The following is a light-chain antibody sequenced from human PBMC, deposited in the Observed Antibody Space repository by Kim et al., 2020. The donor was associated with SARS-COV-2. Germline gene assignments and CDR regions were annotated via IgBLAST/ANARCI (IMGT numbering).Light chain of an antibody. CDR3: EQTSSAPRT. Sequence: DIQMTQSQSSLYASVGDRVTITCRASQDISRYLNWYQQKPGKAPKLLIYTSCSLQSGVPSRFTGSGSETDFTLTITSLQPEDFATYYCEQTSSAPRTFGQVTKVDIK. CDR2: TSC. CDR1: QDISRY. V-gene: IGKV1-39*01. J-gene: IGKJ1*01.